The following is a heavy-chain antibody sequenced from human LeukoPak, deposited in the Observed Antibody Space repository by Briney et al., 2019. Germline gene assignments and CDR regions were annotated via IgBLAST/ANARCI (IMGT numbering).Heavy chain of an antibody. CDR3: ARASIGSSSIYYFDY. CDR2: MSPSGTTI. Sequence: GGSLRLSCAASGFIFSDYYMTWIRQAPGKGLQWLSYMSPSGTTIFYADSVKGRFSISRDNAKNLLYLQMNSLRAEDTAVYYCARASIGSSSIYYFDYWGQGTLVTVSP. CDR1: GFIFSDYY. V-gene: IGHV3-11*04. J-gene: IGHJ4*02. D-gene: IGHD6-6*01.